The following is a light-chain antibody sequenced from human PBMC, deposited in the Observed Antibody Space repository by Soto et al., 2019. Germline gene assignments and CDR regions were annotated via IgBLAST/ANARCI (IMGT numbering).Light chain of an antibody. V-gene: IGKV3-15*01. Sequence: EIVMTQSPATLSVSPGERATLSCRASQSVSSNLAWYQQKPGQAPRLLIYGASTRATGIPARFSGSGSGTEFTLTISSLQSEDLAVYYCQQYNNWPREYTFGQGTKLEIK. CDR3: QQYNNWPREYT. J-gene: IGKJ2*01. CDR2: GAS. CDR1: QSVSSN.